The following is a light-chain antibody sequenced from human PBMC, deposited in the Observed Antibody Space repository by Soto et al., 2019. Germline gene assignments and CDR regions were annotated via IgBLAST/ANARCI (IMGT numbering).Light chain of an antibody. V-gene: IGLV2-14*01. J-gene: IGLJ1*01. CDR1: SSDVGGYNY. CDR2: DVS. Sequence: QSALTQPASVSGSPGQSITISCTGTSSDVGGYNYVSWYQQHPGKAPKLMIYDVSNRPSGVSNRFSGSKSGNTASLTISGLQAEDEEDYYCSSYTSSSTRRVFGTGTKLTVL. CDR3: SSYTSSSTRRV.